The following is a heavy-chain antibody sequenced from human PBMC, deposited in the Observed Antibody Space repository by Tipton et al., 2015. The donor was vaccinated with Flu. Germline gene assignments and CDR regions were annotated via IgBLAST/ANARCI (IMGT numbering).Heavy chain of an antibody. V-gene: IGHV4-34*01. CDR2: INHSGNT. D-gene: IGHD2-15*01. Sequence: TLSLTCSVSGDSMGSRYYWGWIRQSPGKGLEWIGEINHSGNTDYNPSLKSRVTISVDTSKNQFSLRVKSVTAADTAVYYCARRPSGAVVAYYFEYWGQGTLVTVSS. CDR3: ARRPSGAVVAYYFEY. CDR1: GDSMGSRYY. J-gene: IGHJ4*02.